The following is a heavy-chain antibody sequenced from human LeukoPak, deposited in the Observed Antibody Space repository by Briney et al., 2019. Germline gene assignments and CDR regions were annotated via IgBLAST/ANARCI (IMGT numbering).Heavy chain of an antibody. CDR3: ATASSGCSI. CDR2: ISSSSSTI. J-gene: IGHJ4*02. D-gene: IGHD6-19*01. Sequence: GGSLRLSCVASGFTFSSYSMNWVRQAPGKGLEWVSYISSSSSTIYYADSVKGRFTISRFNAKNSLYLQLNSLRAEDAAVYYCATASSGCSIWGQGTLVTVSS. CDR1: GFTFSSYS. V-gene: IGHV3-48*01.